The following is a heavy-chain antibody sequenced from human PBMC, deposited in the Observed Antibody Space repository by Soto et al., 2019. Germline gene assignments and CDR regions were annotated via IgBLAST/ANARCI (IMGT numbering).Heavy chain of an antibody. J-gene: IGHJ4*02. Sequence: GGSLRLSCAASGFTFSNFWMNWVRQAPGKGPEWVASIKPDGSDTYRVDIVKGRFTISRDNAKSSLFLQLNGLTAEDTAVYYCARDYWSYFDYWGQGALVTVSS. CDR1: GFTFSNFW. CDR3: ARDYWSYFDY. D-gene: IGHD1-1*01. V-gene: IGHV3-7*01. CDR2: IKPDGSDT.